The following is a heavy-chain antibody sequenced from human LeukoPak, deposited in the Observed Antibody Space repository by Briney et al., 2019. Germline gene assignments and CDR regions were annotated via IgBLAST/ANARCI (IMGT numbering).Heavy chain of an antibody. D-gene: IGHD3-10*01. V-gene: IGHV4-39*01. CDR1: GGSTSSSSYF. CDR2: IYSSGNT. CDR3: ARLQRPRITLVRGVMNYFDY. Sequence: KPSETLSLTCTVSGGSTSSSSYFWGWARQPPGNGLEWIGGIYSSGNTSYNPSLKSRVTISVDTSKNQFSLKLSSVTAADTAVYYCARLQRPRITLVRGVMNYFDYWGQGTLVTVSS. J-gene: IGHJ4*02.